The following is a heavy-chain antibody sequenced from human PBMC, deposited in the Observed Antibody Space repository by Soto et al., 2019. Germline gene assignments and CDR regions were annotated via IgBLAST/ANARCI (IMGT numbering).Heavy chain of an antibody. J-gene: IGHJ3*02. V-gene: IGHV1-58*01. D-gene: IGHD3-22*01. Sequence: ASVKVSCKASGFTFTSSAVQWVRQARGQRLEWIGWIVVGSGNTNYAQKFQERVTITRDMSTSTAYMELSSLRSEDTAAYYCAAARYYYDSSGYYRSRKAFDIWGQGTMVTVSS. CDR1: GFTFTSSA. CDR3: AAARYYYDSSGYYRSRKAFDI. CDR2: IVVGSGNT.